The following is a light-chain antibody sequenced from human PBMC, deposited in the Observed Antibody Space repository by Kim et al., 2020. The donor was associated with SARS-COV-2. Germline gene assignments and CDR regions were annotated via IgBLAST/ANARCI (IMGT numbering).Light chain of an antibody. CDR3: HQYNNWPWT. J-gene: IGKJ1*01. V-gene: IGKV3-15*01. CDR1: QSVSSN. Sequence: EIVMTQSPATLSVSPGERATLSCRASQSVSSNLAWFQQKPGQAPRLLIYGASTRATGIPGRFSGSGSGTEFTLTISSLQSEDFAVYHCHQYNNWPWTFGQGTKVDIK. CDR2: GAS.